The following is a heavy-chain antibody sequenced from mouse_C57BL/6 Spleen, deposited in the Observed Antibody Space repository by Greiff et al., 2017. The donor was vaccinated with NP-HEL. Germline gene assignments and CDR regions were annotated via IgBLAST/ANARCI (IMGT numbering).Heavy chain of an antibody. Sequence: VQLQQPGAELVKPGASVKMSCKASGYTFTSYWITWVKQRPGQGLEWIGDIYPGSGSTNYNEKFKSKATLTVDTSSSTAYMQLSSLTSEDSAVYYCARYQFDQAWFAYWGQGTLVTVSA. J-gene: IGHJ3*01. D-gene: IGHD3-2*02. CDR3: ARYQFDQAWFAY. V-gene: IGHV1-55*01. CDR2: IYPGSGST. CDR1: GYTFTSYW.